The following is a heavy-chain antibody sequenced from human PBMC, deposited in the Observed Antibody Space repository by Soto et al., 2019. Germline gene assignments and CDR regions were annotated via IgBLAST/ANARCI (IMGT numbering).Heavy chain of an antibody. CDR1: GYIFVNYG. D-gene: IGHD3-16*01. CDR3: GMVDNYVTPTPQDV. Sequence: QVQLVQSGDEVKKPGASVKVSCKASGYIFVNYGIAWVRQAPGQGLEWMGWISPYTGNTHSATKVQGRLTMTTDTSTSTALMDLGSLTSDDTAVYYCGMVDNYVTPTPQDVWGQGTTVTVSS. J-gene: IGHJ6*02. CDR2: ISPYTGNT. V-gene: IGHV1-18*01.